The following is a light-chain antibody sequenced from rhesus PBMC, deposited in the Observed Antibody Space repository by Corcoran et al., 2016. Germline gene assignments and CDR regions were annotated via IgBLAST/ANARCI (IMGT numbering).Light chain of an antibody. CDR2: EAS. J-gene: IGKJ4*01. CDR3: QHYFTTPLT. CDR1: LVITND. V-gene: IGKV1-25*01. Sequence: DIQMTQSPSSLSASVGDRVTITCRASLVITNDLAWYQQKPGEPPKLLIYEASLLPGGIPSRFSGSGSGADFTLTISSLQSEDFGTYYCQHYFTTPLTFGGGTKVELK.